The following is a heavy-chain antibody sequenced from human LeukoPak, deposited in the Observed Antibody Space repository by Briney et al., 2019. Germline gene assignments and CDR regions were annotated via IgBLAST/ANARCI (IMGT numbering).Heavy chain of an antibody. CDR1: GGSFSGYY. D-gene: IGHD3-10*01. CDR2: INHSGST. Sequence: MTSETLSLTCAVYGGSFSGYYWSWIRQPPGKGLEWIGEINHSGSTNYNPSLKSRVTISVDTSKNQFSLKLSPVTAADTAVYYCARARITMVRGVIIRSASIDYWGQGTLVTVSS. J-gene: IGHJ4*02. CDR3: ARARITMVRGVIIRSASIDY. V-gene: IGHV4-34*01.